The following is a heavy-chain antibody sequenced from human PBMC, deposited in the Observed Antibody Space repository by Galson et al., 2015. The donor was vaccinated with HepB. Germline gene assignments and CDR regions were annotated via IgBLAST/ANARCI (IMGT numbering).Heavy chain of an antibody. CDR3: ARDRLHSLDY. J-gene: IGHJ4*02. D-gene: IGHD2-15*01. CDR2: ISASTGNT. CDR1: GYTFTSNG. V-gene: IGHV1-18*01. Sequence: SVKVSCKASGYTFTSNGISWVRQAPGHGLEWMGWISASTGNTNYAQKFQGRVTLTRDTSTSSVHMELRSLRIDDTAVYFCARDRLHSLDYWGPGSLVTVSS.